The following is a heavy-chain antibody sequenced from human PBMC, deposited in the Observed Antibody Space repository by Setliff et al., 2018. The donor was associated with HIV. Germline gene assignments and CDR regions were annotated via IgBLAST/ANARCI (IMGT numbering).Heavy chain of an antibody. CDR3: ARGSIGWGMDFYYYYMDV. CDR2: IWYDGSKK. CDR1: GFTFSSYG. V-gene: IGHV3-30*02. D-gene: IGHD6-19*01. J-gene: IGHJ6*03. Sequence: PGGSLRLSCAASGFTFSSYGMNWVRQAPGKGLEWVAIIWYDGSKKYYADSVKGRFTMSRDNSKNTLYLQINRLRSEDTAVYYCARGSIGWGMDFYYYYMDVWGKGTTVTVSS.